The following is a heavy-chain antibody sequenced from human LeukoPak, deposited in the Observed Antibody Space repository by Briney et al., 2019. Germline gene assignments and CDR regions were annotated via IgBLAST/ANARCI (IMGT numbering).Heavy chain of an antibody. CDR3: VRDHVSPGLSNWFDP. J-gene: IGHJ5*02. D-gene: IGHD3-16*01. CDR2: IYYSGST. Sequence: SQTLSLTCTVSGGSISGYYWSWIRQPPGKGLEWIGYIYYSGSTNYNPSLKSRVTISVDTSKNQFSLKVTSVTASDTAMYYCVRDHVSPGLSNWFDPWGQGTLVTVSS. V-gene: IGHV4-59*12. CDR1: GGSISGYY.